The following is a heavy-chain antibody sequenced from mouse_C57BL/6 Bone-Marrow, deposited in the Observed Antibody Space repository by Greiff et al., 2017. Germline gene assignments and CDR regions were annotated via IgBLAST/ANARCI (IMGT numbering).Heavy chain of an antibody. CDR1: GYTFTSYG. Sequence: QVQLQQSGAELARPGASVKLSCKASGYTFTSYGISWVRQRTGQGLEWIGEIYPRSGNTYYNEKFKGQTTLTADKSSSTAYMELRSLTSEDSAVYFCARFHYYYGSSYDEYWGQGTTLTVSS. J-gene: IGHJ2*01. CDR2: IYPRSGNT. D-gene: IGHD1-1*01. V-gene: IGHV1-81*01. CDR3: ARFHYYYGSSYDEY.